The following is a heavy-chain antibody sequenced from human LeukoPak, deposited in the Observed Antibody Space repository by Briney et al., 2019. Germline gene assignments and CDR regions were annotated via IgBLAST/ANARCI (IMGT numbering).Heavy chain of an antibody. V-gene: IGHV3-23*01. Sequence: GGSLRLSCAASGFTFSSYAMSWVRQAPGKGLEWVSAISGSGSSAYQADSVKGRFTISRDNSKNTLYLQMNSLRAEDTAVYYCAKDSSGNYGVNDYWGQGTLVTVSS. D-gene: IGHD4-11*01. J-gene: IGHJ4*02. CDR3: AKDSSGNYGVNDY. CDR2: ISGSGSSA. CDR1: GFTFSSYA.